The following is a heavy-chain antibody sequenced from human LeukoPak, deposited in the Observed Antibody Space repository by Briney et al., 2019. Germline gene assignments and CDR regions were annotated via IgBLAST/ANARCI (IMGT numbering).Heavy chain of an antibody. CDR1: GYTFTSYD. J-gene: IGHJ5*02. Sequence: VASVKVSCKASGYTFTSYDINWVRQATGQGLEWMGWMNPNSGNTGYAQKFQGRVTMTRNTSISTAYMELSSLRSDDTAVYYCARDRRYCSSTSCYMESWFDPWGQGTLVTVSP. CDR3: ARDRRYCSSTSCYMESWFDP. V-gene: IGHV1-8*01. CDR2: MNPNSGNT. D-gene: IGHD2-2*02.